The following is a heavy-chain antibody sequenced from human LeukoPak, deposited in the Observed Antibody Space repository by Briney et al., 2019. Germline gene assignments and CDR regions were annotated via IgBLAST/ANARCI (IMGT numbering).Heavy chain of an antibody. J-gene: IGHJ6*02. Sequence: SQTLSLTCAVSGGSISSGGYSWSWIRQPPGKGLEWIGYIYHSGSTYYNPSLKSRVTISVDRSKNQFSLKLSSVTAANTAVYYCARDRGYYYGMDVWGQGTTVTVSS. CDR1: GGSISSGGYS. CDR3: ARDRGYYYGMDV. CDR2: IYHSGST. V-gene: IGHV4-30-2*01.